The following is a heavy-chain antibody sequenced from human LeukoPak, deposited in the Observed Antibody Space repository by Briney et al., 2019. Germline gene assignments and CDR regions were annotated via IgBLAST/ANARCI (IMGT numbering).Heavy chain of an antibody. CDR3: AKNRWGSVATPDS. D-gene: IGHD5-12*01. V-gene: IGHV3-30*02. J-gene: IGHJ4*02. CDR1: GFTFSSYS. Sequence: PGGSLRLSCAASGFTFSSYSMNWVRQAPGKGLEWGTSIRYDGTNTYSDSVKGRFTISRDNSKNPVYLQMNSLRTEDTALYYCAKNRWGSVATPDSWGQGTLVTVSS. CDR2: IRYDGTNT.